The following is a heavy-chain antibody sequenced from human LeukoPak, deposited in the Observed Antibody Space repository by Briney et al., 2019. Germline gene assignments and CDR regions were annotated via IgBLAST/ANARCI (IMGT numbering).Heavy chain of an antibody. CDR3: ARGDQPCGYFDY. CDR1: GFTFSSYC. J-gene: IGHJ4*02. V-gene: IGHV3-21*01. Sequence: PGGSLRLSCAASGFTFSSYCMNWVRQAPGKGLEWVSSINRSRSYIYYVDSVKGRFTISRDNAKNSLYLQMNSLRAEDTAVYYCARGDQPCGYFDYWGQGNLVSVFS. D-gene: IGHD2-2*01. CDR2: INRSRSYI.